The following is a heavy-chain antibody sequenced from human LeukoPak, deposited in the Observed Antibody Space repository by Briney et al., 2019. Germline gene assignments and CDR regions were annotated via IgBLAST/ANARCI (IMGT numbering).Heavy chain of an antibody. D-gene: IGHD2-21*01. CDR3: AREGTGEYYNYYMDV. CDR1: GGSISSYY. J-gene: IGHJ6*03. Sequence: SETLSLTCTVSGGSISSYYWSWIRQPPGKGLEWIGYIYYSGSTNYNPSLKSRVTISVDTSKNQFSLKLSSVTAADTDVYYCAREGTGEYYNYYMDVWGKGTTVTVSS. V-gene: IGHV4-59*01. CDR2: IYYSGST.